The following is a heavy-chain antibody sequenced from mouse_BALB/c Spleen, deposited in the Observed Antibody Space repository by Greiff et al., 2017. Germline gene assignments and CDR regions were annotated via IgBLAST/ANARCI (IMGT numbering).Heavy chain of an antibody. CDR1: GFTFSDYY. V-gene: IGHV5-4*02. CDR3: ARDGYYRYYGWFAY. J-gene: IGHJ3*01. Sequence: EVKLVESGGGLVKPGGSLKLSCAASGFTFSDYYMYWVRQTPEKRLEWVATISDGGSYTYYPDSVKGRFTISRDNAKNNLYLQMSSLKSEDTAMYYCARDGYYRYYGWFAYWGQGTLVTVSA. CDR2: ISDGGSYT. D-gene: IGHD2-14*01.